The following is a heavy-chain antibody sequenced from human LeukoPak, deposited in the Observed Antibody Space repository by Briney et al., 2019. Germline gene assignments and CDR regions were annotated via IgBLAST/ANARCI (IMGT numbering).Heavy chain of an antibody. CDR2: IKQDGSQK. CDR1: GFTFSSYW. D-gene: IGHD3-22*01. V-gene: IGHV3-7*01. Sequence: GGSLRLSCAASGFTFSSYWMSWVRQAPGKGLEWLANIKQDGSQKYHVDSVKGRFTISRDNAKNSLYLQMNSLGAEDTAVYYCARPLTDSWGYYWFDPWGQGTLVTVSS. J-gene: IGHJ5*02. CDR3: ARPLTDSWGYYWFDP.